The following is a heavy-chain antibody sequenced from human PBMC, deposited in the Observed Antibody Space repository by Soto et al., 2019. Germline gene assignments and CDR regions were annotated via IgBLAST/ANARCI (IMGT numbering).Heavy chain of an antibody. CDR2: IYYSGST. D-gene: IGHD6-19*01. Sequence: SETLSLTCAVYGGSFSDYYWSWIRQPPGKGLEWIGYIYYSGSTNYNPSLKSRVTISVDTSKNQFSLKLSSVTAADTAVYYCASYSSGWYGQIDYWGQGTLVTVSS. CDR3: ASYSSGWYGQIDY. CDR1: GGSFSDYY. V-gene: IGHV4-59*01. J-gene: IGHJ4*02.